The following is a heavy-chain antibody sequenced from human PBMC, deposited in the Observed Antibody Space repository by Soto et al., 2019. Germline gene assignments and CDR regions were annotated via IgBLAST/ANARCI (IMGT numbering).Heavy chain of an antibody. V-gene: IGHV3-7*01. CDR3: ATANTPYAFDM. CDR2: INPAGNVQ. Sequence: VQLVESGGGLVQPGESLRLSCTASRLTFSISWMTWVRQAPGEGLEWVSNINPAGNVQHYADSVKERFTISRDNAKNSLFLQMSGLRVEDTAVYYCATANTPYAFDMWGQGTMVTVSS. J-gene: IGHJ3*02. CDR1: RLTFSISW.